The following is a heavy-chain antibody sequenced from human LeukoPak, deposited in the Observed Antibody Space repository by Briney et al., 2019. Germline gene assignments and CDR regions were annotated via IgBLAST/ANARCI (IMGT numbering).Heavy chain of an antibody. CDR3: ARQRFYDLLSAYYFDS. CDR2: INHSGST. CDR1: GGSFSGYY. J-gene: IGHJ4*02. Sequence: MPSGTLSLTCAVYGGSFSGYYWSWIRQPPGKGLEWIGEINHSGSTNYNPPLKSRVTISVDTSKNQFSLNLASVTAADTAVYYCARQRFYDLLSAYYFDSWGQGTLVTVSS. D-gene: IGHD3-3*01. V-gene: IGHV4-34*01.